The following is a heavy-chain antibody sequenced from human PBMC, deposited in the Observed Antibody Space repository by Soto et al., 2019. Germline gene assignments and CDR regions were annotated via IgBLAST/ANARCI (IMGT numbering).Heavy chain of an antibody. D-gene: IGHD3-10*01. J-gene: IGHJ5*02. CDR2: INHNSGT. CDR1: GGSFSVYY. V-gene: IGHV4-34*01. Sequence: QVQLQQWGAGLLKPSETLSLTCAVYGGSFSVYYWSWIRQPPGKGLEWIGEINHNSGTNYNPSLKIRITISVYTSKPQFSLKLSSVTAADTAVYYCAKGGGSLWSWGQGTLVTVSS. CDR3: AKGGGSLWS.